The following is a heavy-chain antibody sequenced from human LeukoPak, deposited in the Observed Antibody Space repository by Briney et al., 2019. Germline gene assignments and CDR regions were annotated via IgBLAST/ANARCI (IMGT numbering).Heavy chain of an antibody. CDR1: GGSMRSYY. Sequence: SETLSLTCTVSGGSMRSYYWSWIRQPPGKGLEWIGYIYYSGSTIYNPSLKSRVTISVDRSKNQFSLKLSSVTAADTALYYCARLVMSSTTNYYYGMDVWGQGTTVTVSS. D-gene: IGHD2/OR15-2a*01. CDR2: IYYSGST. V-gene: IGHV4-59*08. CDR3: ARLVMSSTTNYYYGMDV. J-gene: IGHJ6*02.